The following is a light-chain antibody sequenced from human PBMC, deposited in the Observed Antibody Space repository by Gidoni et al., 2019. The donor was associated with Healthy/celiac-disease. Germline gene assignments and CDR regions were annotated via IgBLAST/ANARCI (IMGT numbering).Light chain of an antibody. CDR2: GAS. Sequence: EIVLTQSPGTLSLSPGEGATLPRRASQSVSSSYLAWYQQKPGQAPRLLIYGASSRATGIPDRFSGSGSGTDFTLTISRLEPEDFAVYYCQQYYSSPWTFGQGTKVEIK. CDR1: QSVSSSY. CDR3: QQYYSSPWT. V-gene: IGKV3-20*01. J-gene: IGKJ1*01.